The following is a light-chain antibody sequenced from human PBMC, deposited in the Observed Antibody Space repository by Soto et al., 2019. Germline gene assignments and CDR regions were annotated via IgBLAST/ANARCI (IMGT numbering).Light chain of an antibody. CDR2: DVF. V-gene: IGLV2-11*01. Sequence: QSVLTQPASVSGSPGQSITISCTGTSSDVGAYNYVSWYQQHPGRAPKLVIYDVFKRPSGIPARFSGSKSGNTASLTISGLQAEDEADYFCCSYAVRDTFYVFGTGTKVTV. J-gene: IGLJ1*01. CDR1: SSDVGAYNY. CDR3: CSYAVRDTFYV.